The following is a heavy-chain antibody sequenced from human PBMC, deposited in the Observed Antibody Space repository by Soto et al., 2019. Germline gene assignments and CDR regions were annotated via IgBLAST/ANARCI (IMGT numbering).Heavy chain of an antibody. CDR3: ARGRALLLWFGESLYYFDY. Sequence: SETLSLTCAVYGGSFSGYYWSWIRQPPGKGLEWIGEINHSGSTNYNPSLKSRVTISVDTSKNQFSLKLSSVTAADTAVYYCARGRALLLWFGESLYYFDYWGQGTLVTVSS. J-gene: IGHJ4*02. D-gene: IGHD3-10*01. CDR2: INHSGST. V-gene: IGHV4-34*01. CDR1: GGSFSGYY.